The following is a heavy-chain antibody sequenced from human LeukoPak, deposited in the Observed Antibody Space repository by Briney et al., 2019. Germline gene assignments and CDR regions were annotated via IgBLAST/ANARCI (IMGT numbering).Heavy chain of an antibody. CDR1: GFTFSSYA. CDR3: ARAHYYYDSSGASYFDY. V-gene: IGHV3-30*04. CDR2: ISYDGSNK. D-gene: IGHD3-22*01. Sequence: PGGSLRLSCAASGFTFSSYAMHWVRQAPGKGLEWVAVISYDGSNKYYADSVKGRFTISRDNSKNTLYLQMNSLRAEDTAVYYCARAHYYYDSSGASYFDYWGQGTLVTVSS. J-gene: IGHJ4*02.